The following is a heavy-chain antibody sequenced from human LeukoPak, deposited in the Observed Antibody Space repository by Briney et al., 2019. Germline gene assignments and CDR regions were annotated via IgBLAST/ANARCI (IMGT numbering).Heavy chain of an antibody. D-gene: IGHD4-17*01. CDR3: AKGPRTDPYYFDY. Sequence: GGSLRLSCAASGFTFSSYAMHWVRQAPGKGLEWVAVIWYGGSNKYYADSVKGRFTISRDNSKNTLYLQMNSLRAEDTAVYYCAKGPRTDPYYFDYWGQGTLVTVSS. CDR2: IWYGGSNK. V-gene: IGHV3-30*04. CDR1: GFTFSSYA. J-gene: IGHJ4*02.